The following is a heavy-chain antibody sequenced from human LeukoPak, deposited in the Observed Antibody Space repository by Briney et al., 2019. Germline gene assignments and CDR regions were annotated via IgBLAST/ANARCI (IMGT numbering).Heavy chain of an antibody. V-gene: IGHV1-2*02. CDR2: INPNSGGT. Sequence: ASVKVSCKASGYTFTGYYMHWVRQAPGQGLEWMGWINPNSGGTNYAQKFQGRVTMTRDTSISTAYMELSRLRSDDTAVYYCARAVVAAEKFYYYYYMDVWGKGTTVTVSS. D-gene: IGHD2-15*01. J-gene: IGHJ6*03. CDR1: GYTFTGYY. CDR3: ARAVVAAEKFYYYYYMDV.